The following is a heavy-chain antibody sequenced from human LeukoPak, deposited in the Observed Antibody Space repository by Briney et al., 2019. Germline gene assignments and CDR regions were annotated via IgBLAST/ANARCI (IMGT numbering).Heavy chain of an antibody. Sequence: GGSLRLSCTASGFTFSDYSMNWVRQAPGKGLEWISWVGIDSGNTKYADSVKGRFTISGEKAKNSLYLQMSSLRVEDTAVYYCARDHNYAFDNWGQGTLVTVSS. CDR2: VGIDSGNT. CDR1: GFTFSDYS. J-gene: IGHJ4*02. CDR3: ARDHNYAFDN. V-gene: IGHV3-48*01. D-gene: IGHD1-1*01.